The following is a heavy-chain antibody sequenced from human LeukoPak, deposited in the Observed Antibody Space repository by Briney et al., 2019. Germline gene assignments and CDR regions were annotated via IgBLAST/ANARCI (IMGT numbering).Heavy chain of an antibody. CDR3: ASYSPNDIVVVPAAIRGYYFDY. V-gene: IGHV3-66*01. D-gene: IGHD2-2*02. CDR1: GFTVSSNY. J-gene: IGHJ4*02. CDR2: IYSGGST. Sequence: GGSLRLSCAASGFTVSSNYMSWVRQAPGKGLEWVSVIYSGGSTYYADSVKGRFTISRDNSKNTLYLQMNSLRAEDTAVYYCASYSPNDIVVVPAAIRGYYFDYWGQGTLVTVSS.